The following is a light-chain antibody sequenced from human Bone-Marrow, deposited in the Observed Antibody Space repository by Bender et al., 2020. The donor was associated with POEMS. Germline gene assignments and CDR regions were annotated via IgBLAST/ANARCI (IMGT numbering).Light chain of an antibody. Sequence: QSALTQPRSVSGSPGQSVTISCTGTSNDVGGYNFVSWYQQHPGKAPKLMIYDVTKRPSGVPDRFSGSKSDNTASLAISGLQSEDEADYYCAAWEDSLNGWVFGGGTKLTVL. CDR3: AAWEDSLNGWV. CDR1: SNDVGGYNF. J-gene: IGLJ3*02. CDR2: DVT. V-gene: IGLV2-11*01.